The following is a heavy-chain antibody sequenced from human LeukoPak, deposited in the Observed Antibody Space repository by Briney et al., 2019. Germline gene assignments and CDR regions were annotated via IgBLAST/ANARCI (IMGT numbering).Heavy chain of an antibody. CDR3: AKETSAREIVVAFYDY. CDR2: ISYDGSNK. J-gene: IGHJ4*02. Sequence: GGSLRLSCAASGFTFSSCGMHWVRQAPGRGLEWVAVISYDGSNKYYADSVKGRFTISRDNSKNTLYLQMNSLRAEDTAVYYCAKETSAREIVVAFYDYWGQGTLVTVSS. D-gene: IGHD3-22*01. V-gene: IGHV3-30*18. CDR1: GFTFSSCG.